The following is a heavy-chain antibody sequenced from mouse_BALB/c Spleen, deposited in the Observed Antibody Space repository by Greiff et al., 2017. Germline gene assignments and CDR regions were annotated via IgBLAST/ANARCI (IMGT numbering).Heavy chain of an antibody. J-gene: IGHJ3*01. V-gene: IGHV2-6-4*01. CDR1: GFSLSRYS. CDR3: ARNWDYDEQAWFAY. D-gene: IGHD2-4*01. CDR2: IWGGGST. Sequence: VKLMESGPGLVAPSQSLSITCTVSGFSLSRYSVHWVRQPPGKGLEWLGMIWGGGSTDYNSALKSRLSISKDNSKSQVFLKMNSLQTDDTAMYYCARNWDYDEQAWFAYWGQGTLVTVSA.